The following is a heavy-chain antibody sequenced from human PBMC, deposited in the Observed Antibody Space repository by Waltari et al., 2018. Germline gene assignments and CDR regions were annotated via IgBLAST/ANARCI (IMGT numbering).Heavy chain of an antibody. V-gene: IGHV1-2*02. J-gene: IGHJ3*02. CDR2: INPNSGGT. Sequence: QVQLVQSGAEVKKPGASVKVSCKASGYTFTGYYMHWVRQAPGQGLEWMGWINPNSGGTNYAQKFQGRVTMTRDTSISTAYMELSRLRSDDTAVYYCARDHSYSSQRGAFDIWGQGTMVTVSS. CDR1: GYTFTGYY. CDR3: ARDHSYSSQRGAFDI. D-gene: IGHD6-13*01.